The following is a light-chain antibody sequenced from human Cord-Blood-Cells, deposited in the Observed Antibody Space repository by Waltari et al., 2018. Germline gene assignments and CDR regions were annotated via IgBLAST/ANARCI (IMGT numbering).Light chain of an antibody. CDR2: GNS. Sequence: QSVLTQPPSVSAAPGQRGTIPCTGSSSNIGAGYDVHWYQQLPGTAPKLLIYGNSNRPYGVPDRFSGSKSGTSASLAITGLQAEDEADYYCQSYDSSLSGSWVFGGGTKLTVL. J-gene: IGLJ3*02. V-gene: IGLV1-40*01. CDR3: QSYDSSLSGSWV. CDR1: SSNIGAGYD.